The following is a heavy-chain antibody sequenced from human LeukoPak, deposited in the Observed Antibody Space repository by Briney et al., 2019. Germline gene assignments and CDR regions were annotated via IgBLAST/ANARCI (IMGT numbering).Heavy chain of an antibody. V-gene: IGHV3-30*18. CDR2: ISYDGSNK. CDR1: GFTFSSYG. J-gene: IGHJ4*02. D-gene: IGHD6-13*01. Sequence: PGRSLRLSCAASGFTFSSYGMHWVRQAPGKGLEWVAVISYDGSNKYYADSVKGRFTISRDNSKNTLYLQVNSLRAEDTAVYYCANSRSFAPTDYWGQGTLVTVSS. CDR3: ANSRSFAPTDY.